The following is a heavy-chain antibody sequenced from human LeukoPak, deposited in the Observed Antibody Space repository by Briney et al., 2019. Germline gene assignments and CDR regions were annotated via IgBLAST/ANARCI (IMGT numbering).Heavy chain of an antibody. CDR2: IGAYNGYT. CDR1: GYIFTTYG. V-gene: IGHV1-18*01. J-gene: IGHJ4*02. D-gene: IGHD1-14*01. CDR3: AKGGVRDPRQPLPY. Sequence: ASVKVSCKASGYIFTTYGITWVRQAPGQGLEWMGWIGAYNGYTNYAQKFQGRVTMTTDTSSSTAYMELRSLRSGDTAVYYCAKGGVRDPRQPLPYWGQGTLVTVSS.